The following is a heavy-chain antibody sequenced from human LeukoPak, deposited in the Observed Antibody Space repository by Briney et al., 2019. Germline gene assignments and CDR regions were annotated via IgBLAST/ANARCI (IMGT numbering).Heavy chain of an antibody. J-gene: IGHJ4*02. V-gene: IGHV4-34*01. Sequence: PSETLSLTCAVYGGSFSGYYWSWIRQPPGKGLEWIGEINHSGSTNYNPSLESRVTISVDTSKNQFSLKLSSVTAADTAVYYCARGRGPRSIDYWGQGTLVTVSS. CDR1: GGSFSGYY. CDR2: INHSGST. CDR3: ARGRGPRSIDY. D-gene: IGHD1-26*01.